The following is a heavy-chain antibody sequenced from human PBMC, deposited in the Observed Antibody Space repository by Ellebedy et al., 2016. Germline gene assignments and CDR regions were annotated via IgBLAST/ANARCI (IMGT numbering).Heavy chain of an antibody. Sequence: GGSLRLSCEASGFTFSSYSLHWLRQAPGKRLEWVAVISSDGGIQDFVHSVRGRFAISRDNSKSKLYLQMNNLRPEDTGVYFCAREPAITYWYFDPWGRGTRVTVSP. CDR3: AREPAITYWYFDP. D-gene: IGHD2-2*01. CDR1: GFTFSSYS. CDR2: ISSDGGIQ. J-gene: IGHJ2*01. V-gene: IGHV3-30*09.